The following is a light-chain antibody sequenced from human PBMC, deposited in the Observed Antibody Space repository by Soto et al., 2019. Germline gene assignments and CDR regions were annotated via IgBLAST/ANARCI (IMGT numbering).Light chain of an antibody. Sequence: QSVLTQPPSVSGAPGQRVTISCTGSSSNIGAGYDVHWYQQLPGTAPKLLIYGNSNRPSGVPDRFSGSKSGTSASLAITGLQVDDEADYSCQSYDSSLSVVFGGGTKLT. CDR1: SSNIGAGYD. V-gene: IGLV1-40*01. J-gene: IGLJ2*01. CDR2: GNS. CDR3: QSYDSSLSVV.